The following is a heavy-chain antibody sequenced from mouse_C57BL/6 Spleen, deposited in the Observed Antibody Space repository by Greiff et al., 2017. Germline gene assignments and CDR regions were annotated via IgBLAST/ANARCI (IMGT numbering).Heavy chain of an antibody. CDR1: GYTFTDYE. CDR3: TGNYYGSSPYYAMDY. D-gene: IGHD1-1*01. CDR2: IDPETGGT. Sequence: VQLQQSGAELVRPGASVTLSCKASGYTFTDYEMHWVKQTPVHGLEWIGAIDPETGGTAYNQKFKGKAILTADKSSSTAYMELRSLTSEDSAVYYCTGNYYGSSPYYAMDYWGQGTSVTVSS. V-gene: IGHV1-15*01. J-gene: IGHJ4*01.